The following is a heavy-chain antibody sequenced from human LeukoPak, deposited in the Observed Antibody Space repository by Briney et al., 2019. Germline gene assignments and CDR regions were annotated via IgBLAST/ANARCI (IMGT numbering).Heavy chain of an antibody. D-gene: IGHD3-10*01. J-gene: IGHJ6*02. V-gene: IGHV3-30-3*01. CDR2: ISYDGSNK. CDR1: GFTFSSYA. CDR3: ARAPYGSGSYYIYYYGMDV. Sequence: GGSLRLSCAASGFTFSSYAMHWVRQAPGKGLEWVAVISYDGSNKYYADSVKGRFTISRDNSKNTLYLQMNSLRAEDTAVYYCARAPYGSGSYYIYYYGMDVWGQGTTVTVSS.